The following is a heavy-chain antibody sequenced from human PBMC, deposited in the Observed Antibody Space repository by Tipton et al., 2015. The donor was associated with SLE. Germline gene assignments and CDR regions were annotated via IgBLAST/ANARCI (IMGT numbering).Heavy chain of an antibody. CDR2: INYSGST. V-gene: IGHV4-59*01. J-gene: IGHJ4*02. CDR1: GGSIGSSY. CDR3: AGALASFDY. Sequence: TLSLTCTVSGGSIGSSYWCWIRQSPGKGLEWIGYINYSGSTNYNPSLKSRVTISVDTSKNQFSLMLTSVTAADTAVYYCAGALASFDYWGQGTLVTVSS. D-gene: IGHD1-1*01.